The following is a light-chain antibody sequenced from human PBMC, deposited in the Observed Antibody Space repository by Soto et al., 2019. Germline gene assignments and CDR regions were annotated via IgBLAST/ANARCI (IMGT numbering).Light chain of an antibody. Sequence: QSVLAQPPSASGSPGQSVTMSCTGTSSDVGRYNYISWYQQRPGKAPKLIIYEVSKRPSGVPDRLSGFKYGNTASLTVSGLQAEDEADYYCSSYAGNSRYVFGTGTKVTVL. CDR2: EVS. V-gene: IGLV2-8*01. J-gene: IGLJ1*01. CDR3: SSYAGNSRYV. CDR1: SSDVGRYNY.